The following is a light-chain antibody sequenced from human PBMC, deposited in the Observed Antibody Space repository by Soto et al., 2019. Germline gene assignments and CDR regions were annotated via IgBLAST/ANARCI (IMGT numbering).Light chain of an antibody. V-gene: IGKV3-15*01. Sequence: EIVMTQSPATLSVSPGERATLSCRASQSVSSNLAWYQQKPGQAPRLLIYGASTRATGIPARFSGSGSGTEXTLTXSXLXXEDFXXXXXXXXXXWXPXTFGQGTKVEIK. CDR1: QSVSSN. CDR3: XXXXXWXPXT. CDR2: GAS. J-gene: IGKJ1*01.